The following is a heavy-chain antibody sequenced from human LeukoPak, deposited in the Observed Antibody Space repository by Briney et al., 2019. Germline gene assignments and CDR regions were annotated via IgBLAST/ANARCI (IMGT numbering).Heavy chain of an antibody. D-gene: IGHD3-10*01. CDR2: MNPNTGST. CDR1: GFMFTKYD. J-gene: IGHJ4*02. CDR3: ARIPAITMVRGVRPFDY. V-gene: IGHV1-8*01. Sequence: ASVKVSCKASGFMFTKYDINWVRQASGQRLEWMGWMNPNTGSTGYAQTFQGRVTMTRDTATSTAYMELRGLRSDDTAVYYCARIPAITMVRGVRPFDYWGQGTLVTVSS.